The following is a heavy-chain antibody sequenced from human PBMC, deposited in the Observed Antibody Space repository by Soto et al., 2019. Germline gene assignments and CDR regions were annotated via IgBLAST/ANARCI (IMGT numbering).Heavy chain of an antibody. CDR3: ARDGYSSSWYVWWYYYYGMDV. V-gene: IGHV1-18*01. CDR1: GYTFTSYG. D-gene: IGHD6-13*01. J-gene: IGHJ6*02. Sequence: ASVKVSCKASGYTFTSYGISWVRQAPGQGLEWMGWISAYNGNTNYAQKLQGRVTMTTDTSTSTAYMELRSLRSDDTAVYYCARDGYSSSWYVWWYYYYGMDVWGQGTTVTVSS. CDR2: ISAYNGNT.